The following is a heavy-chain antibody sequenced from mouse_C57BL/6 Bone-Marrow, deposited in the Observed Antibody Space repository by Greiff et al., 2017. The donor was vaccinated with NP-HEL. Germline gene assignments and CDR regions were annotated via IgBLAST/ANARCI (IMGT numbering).Heavy chain of an antibody. Sequence: ESGAELVKPGASVKISCKASGYAFSSYWMNWVKQRPGKGLEWIGQIYPGDGDTNYNGKFKGKATLTADKSSSTAYMQLSSLTSEDSAVYFCARSYDYDVKYYFDYWGQGTTLTVSS. D-gene: IGHD2-4*01. J-gene: IGHJ2*01. V-gene: IGHV1-80*01. CDR1: GYAFSSYW. CDR3: ARSYDYDVKYYFDY. CDR2: IYPGDGDT.